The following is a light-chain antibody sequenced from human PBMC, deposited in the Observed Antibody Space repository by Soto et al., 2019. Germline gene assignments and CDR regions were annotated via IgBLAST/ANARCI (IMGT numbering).Light chain of an antibody. J-gene: IGLJ2*01. CDR2: GNS. Sequence: QSVLTQPPSVSGAPGQRVTISCTGSSSNIGAGYDVHWYQQLPGTAPKLLIYGNSNRPSGVPDRFSGSKSGTSAALAITGLQAEYEADYYCQSYVSSLSDSFGGGTKLTVL. V-gene: IGLV1-40*01. CDR1: SSNIGAGYD. CDR3: QSYVSSLSDS.